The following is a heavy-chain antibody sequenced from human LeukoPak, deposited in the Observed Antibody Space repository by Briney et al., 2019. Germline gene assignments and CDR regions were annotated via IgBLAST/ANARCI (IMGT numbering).Heavy chain of an antibody. CDR1: GYTFTGYY. D-gene: IGHD6-6*01. CDR2: INPNSGGT. Sequence: VASVKVSCKASGYTFTGYYMHWVRQAPGQGLEWMGRINPNSGGTNYAQKFQGRVTMTRDTSISTAYLELSRLRSDDTAVYYCARGPRSIAARRGNWFDPWGQGTLVTVSS. J-gene: IGHJ5*02. CDR3: ARGPRSIAARRGNWFDP. V-gene: IGHV1-2*06.